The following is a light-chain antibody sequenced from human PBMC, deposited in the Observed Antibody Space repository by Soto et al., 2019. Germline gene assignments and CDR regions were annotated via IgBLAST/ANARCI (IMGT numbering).Light chain of an antibody. CDR3: GSNTSSRIYV. Sequence: QSALTQPASVSVSPGQSITISSTGTSSDVGGYNYVSWYQQHPGKAPKLMIYEVSNRPSGVSDRFSDSKSGNTASLTISGLQAEDEADYYCGSNTSSRIYVFGAGTKVTGL. CDR1: SSDVGGYNY. V-gene: IGLV2-14*01. CDR2: EVS. J-gene: IGLJ1*01.